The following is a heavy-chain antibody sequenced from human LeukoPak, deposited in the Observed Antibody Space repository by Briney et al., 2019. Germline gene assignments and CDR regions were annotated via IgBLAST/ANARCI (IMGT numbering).Heavy chain of an antibody. V-gene: IGHV1-69*04. CDR3: ATLSGYYPNADDAFDI. D-gene: IGHD5-12*01. Sequence: ASVKVSCKASGGTFSSYAISWVRQAPGQGLEWMGRIIPILGIANYAQKFQGRVTITTDKSTSTAYMELSSLRSEDTDVYYCATLSGYYPNADDAFDIWGQGTMVTVSS. J-gene: IGHJ3*02. CDR1: GGTFSSYA. CDR2: IIPILGIA.